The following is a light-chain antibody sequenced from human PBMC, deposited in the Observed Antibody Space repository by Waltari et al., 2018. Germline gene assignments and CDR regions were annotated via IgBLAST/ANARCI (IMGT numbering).Light chain of an antibody. Sequence: QSALTQPPSASGSPGQSVAISCTGTSSDVGGYNYVSWYQQHPGKAPKLMIYEVSKRPSGFPDRFSGSKSGNTASLTVSGLQPEDEADYYRSSHAGSNNPYVFGTGTKVTVL. CDR1: SSDVGGYNY. CDR3: SSHAGSNNPYV. V-gene: IGLV2-8*01. J-gene: IGLJ1*01. CDR2: EVS.